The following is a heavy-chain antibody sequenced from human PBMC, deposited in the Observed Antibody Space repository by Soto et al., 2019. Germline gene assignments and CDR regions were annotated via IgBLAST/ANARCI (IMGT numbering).Heavy chain of an antibody. CDR1: GGSISSGGYS. CDR3: ARVEGGYDGHYYYYYGMDV. CDR2: IYHSGST. J-gene: IGHJ6*02. V-gene: IGHV4-30-2*01. D-gene: IGHD5-12*01. Sequence: SETLSLTCAVSGGSISSGGYSWNWIRQPPGKGLEWFGNIYHSGSTYYNPSLKSRVIISVDRSKNQFSLKLSSVTAADTAVYYCARVEGGYDGHYYYYYGMDVWGQGTTVTVSS.